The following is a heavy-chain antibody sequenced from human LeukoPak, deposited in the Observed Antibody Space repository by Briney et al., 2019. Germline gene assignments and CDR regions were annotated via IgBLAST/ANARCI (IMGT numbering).Heavy chain of an antibody. D-gene: IGHD4/OR15-4a*01. CDR2: IYSDNT. CDR1: GFTVSSNS. J-gene: IGHJ4*02. CDR3: ARRAGAYSHPYDY. Sequence: LGGSLRLSCTVSGFTVSSNSMSWVRQAPGKGLEWVSFIYSDNTHYSDSVKGRFTISRDNSKNTLYLQMNSLRAEDEAVYYCARRAGAYSHPYDYWGQGTLVTVSS. V-gene: IGHV3-53*01.